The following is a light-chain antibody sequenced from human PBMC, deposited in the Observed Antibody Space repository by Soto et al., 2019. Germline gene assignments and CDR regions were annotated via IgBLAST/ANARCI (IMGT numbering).Light chain of an antibody. Sequence: QSALTQPPSASGSPGQSVTISCTGTSSDVGGYNYVSWYQLHPGKAPKLMIYEVSKRPSGVPDRFSASKSGNTASLTVSGLQAEDEADYYCSSYAGSNQESVFGTGTKLTVL. CDR1: SSDVGGYNY. V-gene: IGLV2-8*01. J-gene: IGLJ1*01. CDR3: SSYAGSNQESV. CDR2: EVS.